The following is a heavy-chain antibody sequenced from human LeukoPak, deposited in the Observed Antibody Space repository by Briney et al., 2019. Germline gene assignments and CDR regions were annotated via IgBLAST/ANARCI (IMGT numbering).Heavy chain of an antibody. J-gene: IGHJ4*02. CDR1: GYTFTNYW. CDR2: IGEDGSEK. CDR3: VRDPSRAECRSGSCYLDY. V-gene: IGHV3-7*03. Sequence: GGSLRLSCVVSGYTFTNYWMSWVRQAPGKGLDWVAHIGEDGSEKYHVDSVRGRFTISRDNAKNALYLQMNSQRAEDTAVYYGVRDPSRAECRSGSCYLDYWGQGALVSVSS. D-gene: IGHD2-15*01.